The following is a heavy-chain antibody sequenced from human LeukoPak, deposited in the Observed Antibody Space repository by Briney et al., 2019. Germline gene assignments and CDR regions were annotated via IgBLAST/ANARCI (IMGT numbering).Heavy chain of an antibody. CDR1: GFTFSSYW. CDR2: INIDGSTI. J-gene: IGHJ4*02. Sequence: GGSLRLSCVPSGFTFSSYWMHWVRQAPGKRLVWVSRINIDGSTINYADSVKGRFTISRDNAKNTLYLQMNSLRAEDTAVYYCARAGQYRFDYWGQGTLVTVSS. D-gene: IGHD2-2*01. CDR3: ARAGQYRFDY. V-gene: IGHV3-74*01.